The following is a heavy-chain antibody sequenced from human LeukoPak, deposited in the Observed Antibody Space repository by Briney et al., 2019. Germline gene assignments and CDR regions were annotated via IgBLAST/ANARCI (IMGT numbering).Heavy chain of an antibody. CDR3: AKGSDSSSWYNWFDP. D-gene: IGHD6-13*01. Sequence: GGSLRLSCVASGFTFRSHGMHWVRQAPGRGLEWVAFIQYDGSNNYYAGSVKGRFTVSRDDSKNTLYLQMNSLKTEDTAVYYCAKGSDSSSWYNWFDPWGQGILVTVSS. J-gene: IGHJ5*02. CDR2: IQYDGSNN. CDR1: GFTFRSHG. V-gene: IGHV3-30*02.